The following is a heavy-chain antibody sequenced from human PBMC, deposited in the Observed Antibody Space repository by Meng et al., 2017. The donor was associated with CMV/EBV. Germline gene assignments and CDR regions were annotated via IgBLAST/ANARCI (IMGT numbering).Heavy chain of an antibody. CDR1: GFTFSSYE. J-gene: IGHJ6*02. Sequence: GGSLRLSCAASGFTFSSYEMNWVRQAPGKGLEWVSYISSSGSTIYYADSVKGRFTISRDNAKNSLYLQMNSLRAEDTAVYYCARVGDGSLGIVGATSGPYYYYGMDVWGQGTTVTVPS. D-gene: IGHD1-26*01. V-gene: IGHV3-48*03. CDR2: ISSSGSTI. CDR3: ARVGDGSLGIVGATSGPYYYYGMDV.